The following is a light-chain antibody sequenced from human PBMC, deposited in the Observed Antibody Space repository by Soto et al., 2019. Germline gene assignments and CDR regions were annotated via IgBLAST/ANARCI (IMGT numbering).Light chain of an antibody. CDR3: QHRTKWPLT. CDR2: GAS. J-gene: IGKJ4*01. Sequence: EIVMTQSPATLSVSPGERATLSCRASQSVSSNLACYQQKPGQAPSLLIYGASTRATGIPDRFSGSGSGTDFTLTIDNVEPEDSAVYFCQHRTKWPLTFGGGTKVDIK. V-gene: IGKV3D-15*01. CDR1: QSVSSN.